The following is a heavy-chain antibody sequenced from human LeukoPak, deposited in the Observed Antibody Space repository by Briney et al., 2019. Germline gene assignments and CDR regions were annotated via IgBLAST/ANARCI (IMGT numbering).Heavy chain of an antibody. Sequence: SETLSLTCTVSGGSISSYYWSWIRQPPGKGLEWIGYIYSSGSTNYNPSLKSRVTISVDTSKNQFSLKLSSVTAADTAVYYCARGHPYYYDSSGKYYYMDVWGKGTTVTISS. CDR3: ARGHPYYYDSSGKYYYMDV. D-gene: IGHD3-22*01. CDR1: GGSISSYY. CDR2: IYSSGST. V-gene: IGHV4-59*01. J-gene: IGHJ6*03.